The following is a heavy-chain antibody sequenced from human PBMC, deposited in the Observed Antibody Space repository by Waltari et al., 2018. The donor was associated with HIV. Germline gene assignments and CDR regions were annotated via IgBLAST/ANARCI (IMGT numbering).Heavy chain of an antibody. CDR1: VFLFKDFN. Sequence: SGGGSVQRGKSLRLSCLNSVFLFKDFNMNWVRQAPGKGLEWIAYISGDTKTIYYANSIKVRFFVSRDNDKNSLYLQMNNLSIADTAKYYCSREVTSSKVMNYWGQGTPVLVS. CDR3: SREVTSSKVMNY. J-gene: IGHJ4*02. V-gene: IGHV3-48*01. CDR2: ISGDTKTI. D-gene: IGHD2-21*02.